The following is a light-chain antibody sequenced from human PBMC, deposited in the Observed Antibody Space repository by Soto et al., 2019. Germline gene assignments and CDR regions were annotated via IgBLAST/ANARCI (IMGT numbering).Light chain of an antibody. CDR1: GSDVGGYNY. V-gene: IGLV2-14*01. CDR3: SSYTSSSTLV. J-gene: IGLJ1*01. CDR2: GVT. Sequence: QSVLTQPASVSGSPRQSITISCTGTGSDVGGYNYVSWYQQHPGKAPKLMIYGVTNRPSGVSNRFSGSKSGNTASLTISGLQAEDEADYYCSSYTSSSTLVFXTGTKVTVL.